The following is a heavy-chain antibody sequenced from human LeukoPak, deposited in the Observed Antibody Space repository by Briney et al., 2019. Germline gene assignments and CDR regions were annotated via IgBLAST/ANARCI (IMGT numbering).Heavy chain of an antibody. Sequence: PGGSLRLSCAASGFTVSSNCMAWVRQAPGMGLEWVSVLCSDGNAFYADSVKGRFTISTDNSKNTLYLQMNSLRAEDTAVYYCARKVGYGYALDYWGQGTLVTVSS. J-gene: IGHJ4*02. CDR1: GFTVSSNC. CDR3: ARKVGYGYALDY. D-gene: IGHD5-18*01. V-gene: IGHV3-53*01. CDR2: LCSDGNA.